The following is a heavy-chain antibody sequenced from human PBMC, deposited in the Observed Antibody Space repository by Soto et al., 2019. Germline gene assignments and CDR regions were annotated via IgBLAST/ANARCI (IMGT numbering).Heavy chain of an antibody. J-gene: IGHJ6*02. Sequence: QVQLVQSGAEVKKPGASVKVSCKASGYTFTSYDINWVRQATGQGLEWMGWMNPNSGNTGYAQKFQGRVTMTRNTSISTAYMELSSLRSEDTAVYYCARPDSPLTPVYYYYYGMDVWGQGTTVTVSS. CDR3: ARPDSPLTPVYYYYYGMDV. CDR2: MNPNSGNT. D-gene: IGHD1-20*01. CDR1: GYTFTSYD. V-gene: IGHV1-8*01.